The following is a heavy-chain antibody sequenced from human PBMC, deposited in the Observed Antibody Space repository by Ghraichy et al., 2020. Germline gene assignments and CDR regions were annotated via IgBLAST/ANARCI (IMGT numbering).Heavy chain of an antibody. J-gene: IGHJ6*02. CDR3: ARASRVVTPYYYYGMDV. D-gene: IGHD3-3*01. V-gene: IGHV4-4*07. Sequence: SETLSLTCTVSGGSISSYYWSWIRQPAGKGLEWIGRIYTSGSTNYNPSLKSRVTMSVDTSKNQFSLKLSSVTAADTAVYYCARASRVVTPYYYYGMDVWGQWTTVTVSS. CDR2: IYTSGST. CDR1: GGSISSYY.